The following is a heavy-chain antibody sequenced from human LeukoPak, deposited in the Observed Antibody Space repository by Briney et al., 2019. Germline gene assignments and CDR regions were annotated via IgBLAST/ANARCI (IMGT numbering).Heavy chain of an antibody. CDR2: IRNKGNGGTT. CDR1: GGSFSGYY. CDR3: TTGSYHESSGYRFDY. V-gene: IGHV3-71*01. J-gene: IGHJ4*02. Sequence: ETLSLTCAVYGGSFSGYYWSWIRQPPGKGLEWVGFIRNKGNGGTTEYAASVKGRFTISRDDSESITYLQMNSLRTEDTAVYYCTTGSYHESSGYRFDYWGQGTLVTVSS. D-gene: IGHD3-22*01.